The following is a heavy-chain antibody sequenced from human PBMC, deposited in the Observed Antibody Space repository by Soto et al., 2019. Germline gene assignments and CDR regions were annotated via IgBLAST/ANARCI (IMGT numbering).Heavy chain of an antibody. V-gene: IGHV4-31*03. CDR1: GGSITSGGYY. CDR3: ARVKSPTVNRSGRDY. D-gene: IGHD4-4*01. CDR2: IYYSGFT. Sequence: PSETLSLTCTVSGGSITSGGYYWSWIRQHPGKGLEWIGYIYYSGFTYYNPSLKSRVTISVDTSKNQFSLKLSSVTAADTAVYYCARVKSPTVNRSGRDYWGQGTLVTVSS. J-gene: IGHJ4*02.